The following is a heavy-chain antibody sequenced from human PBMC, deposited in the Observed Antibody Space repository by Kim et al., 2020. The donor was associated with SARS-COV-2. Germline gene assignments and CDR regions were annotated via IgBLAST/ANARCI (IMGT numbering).Heavy chain of an antibody. V-gene: IGHV4-4*02. CDR3: AREAWDDVTTCYDC. Sequence: SETLSLTCAVSGGSISSRDWWSWVRQAPGKGLEWIGETSPGGTTNYNPSLKSRVTISIDKSTNQFSLKLSSVIAADTAVYFCAREAWDDVTTCYDCWGQGILVSVSS. CDR1: GGSISSRDW. D-gene: IGHD3-9*01. CDR2: TSPGGTT. J-gene: IGHJ4*02.